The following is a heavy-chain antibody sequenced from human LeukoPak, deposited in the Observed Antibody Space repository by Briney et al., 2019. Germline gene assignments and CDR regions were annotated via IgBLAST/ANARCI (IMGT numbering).Heavy chain of an antibody. D-gene: IGHD6-19*01. CDR1: GGSISSYY. CDR2: IYHSGST. Sequence: SETLSLTCTVSGGSISSYYWSWIRQPPGKGLEWIGYIYHSGSTTYNPSLKSRVTISVDTSKNQFSLKMSSVTAADTAVYYCASNRPHTSGWYDPWGQGTLVTVSS. V-gene: IGHV4-59*01. J-gene: IGHJ5*02. CDR3: ASNRPHTSGWYDP.